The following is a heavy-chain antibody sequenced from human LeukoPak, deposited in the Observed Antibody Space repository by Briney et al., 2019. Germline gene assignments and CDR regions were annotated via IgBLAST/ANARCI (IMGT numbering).Heavy chain of an antibody. D-gene: IGHD6-6*01. V-gene: IGHV4-30-4*08. CDR2: IYYSGST. CDR3: ARERGRVGSSSGANWFDP. CDR1: GGSISSGDYY. J-gene: IGHJ5*02. Sequence: PPQTLSLTCTVSGGSISSGDYYWSWIRQPPGKGLEWIGYIYYSGSTYYNPPLKSRLTISVDTSKNQFSLKLSSVTAADTAVYYCARERGRVGSSSGANWFDPWGQGTLVIVSA.